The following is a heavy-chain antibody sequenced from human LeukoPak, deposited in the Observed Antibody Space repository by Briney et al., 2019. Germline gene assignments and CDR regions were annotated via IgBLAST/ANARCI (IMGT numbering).Heavy chain of an antibody. CDR2: ISAYNGNT. Sequence: ASVKVSCKASGYTFTSYGISWVRQAPGQGLEWMGWISAYNGNTNYAQKLQGRVTMTTDTSTSTAYMELRSLRSDDTAVYYCARDLGCSSTSCYVNAFGIWGQGTMVTVSS. CDR1: GYTFTSYG. J-gene: IGHJ3*02. V-gene: IGHV1-18*04. CDR3: ARDLGCSSTSCYVNAFGI. D-gene: IGHD2-2*01.